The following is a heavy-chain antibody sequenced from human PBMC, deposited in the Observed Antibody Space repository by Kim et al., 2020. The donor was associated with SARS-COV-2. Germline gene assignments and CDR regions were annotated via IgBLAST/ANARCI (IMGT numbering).Heavy chain of an antibody. Sequence: GSTNYNPSLKSRVTISVDTSKNQFSLKLSSVTAADTAVYYCARGWPLFDIWGQGTMVTVSS. D-gene: IGHD5-12*01. J-gene: IGHJ3*02. CDR2: GST. CDR3: ARGWPLFDI. V-gene: IGHV4-59*09.